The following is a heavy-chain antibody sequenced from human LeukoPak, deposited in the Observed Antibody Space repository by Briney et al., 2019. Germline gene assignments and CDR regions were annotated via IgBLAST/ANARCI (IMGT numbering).Heavy chain of an antibody. Sequence: PGRSLRLSCAASGFTFSSYAIHWVRQAPGKGLEWVAVISYDGISKDYADSVKGRFTISRDNSKNTLYLQMNSLGAEDTAMYYCARDQGYSQNFIEYWGQGTPVTVSS. J-gene: IGHJ4*02. V-gene: IGHV3-30-3*01. CDR3: ARDQGYSQNFIEY. CDR2: ISYDGISK. CDR1: GFTFSSYA. D-gene: IGHD2-15*01.